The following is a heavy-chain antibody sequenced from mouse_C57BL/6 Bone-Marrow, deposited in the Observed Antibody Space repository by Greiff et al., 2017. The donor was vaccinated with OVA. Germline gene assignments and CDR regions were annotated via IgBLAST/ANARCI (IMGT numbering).Heavy chain of an antibody. D-gene: IGHD1-3*01. Sequence: QVQLQQSGPELVKPGASVKISCKASGYSFTSYYIHWVKQRPGQGLEWIGWIYPGSGNTKYNEKFKGKATLTADTSSSTAYMQLSSLTSEDSAVYYCARELLYWYFDVWGTGTTVTVSS. J-gene: IGHJ1*03. V-gene: IGHV1-66*01. CDR2: IYPGSGNT. CDR1: GYSFTSYY. CDR3: ARELLYWYFDV.